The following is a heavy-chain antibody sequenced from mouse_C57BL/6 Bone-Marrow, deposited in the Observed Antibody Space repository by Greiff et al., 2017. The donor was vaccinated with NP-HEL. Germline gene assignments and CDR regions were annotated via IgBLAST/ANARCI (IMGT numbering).Heavy chain of an antibody. V-gene: IGHV1-81*01. CDR1: GYTFTSYG. J-gene: IGHJ1*03. Sequence: QVQLKQSGAELARPGASVKLSCKASGYTFTSYGISWVKQRTGQGLEWIGEIYPRSGNTYYNEKFKGKATLTAAKSSSTAYMELRSLTSEDSAVYFCAGVYDYAGGSYWYFEVWGTETTVTVSS. D-gene: IGHD2-4*01. CDR3: AGVYDYAGGSYWYFEV. CDR2: IYPRSGNT.